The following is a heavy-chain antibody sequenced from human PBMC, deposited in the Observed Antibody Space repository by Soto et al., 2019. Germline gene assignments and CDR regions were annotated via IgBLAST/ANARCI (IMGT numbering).Heavy chain of an antibody. J-gene: IGHJ4*02. CDR2: IQHSGNFYDRGST. V-gene: IGHV4-38-2*01. CDR1: GCSITSGYY. CDR3: ARNRTSTSHHGLFAY. Sequence: NPSETLSLTCAVSGCSITSGYYWGWIRQSPGKGLEWIGSIQHSGNFYDRGSTSYNPSLKSRVTISVYTSMSQFSLNLRSVSAADTAVYYCARNRTSTSHHGLFAYWGQGILVTVPA. D-gene: IGHD2-2*01.